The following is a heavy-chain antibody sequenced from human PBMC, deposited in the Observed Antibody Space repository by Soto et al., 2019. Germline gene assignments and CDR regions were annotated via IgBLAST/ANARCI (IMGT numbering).Heavy chain of an antibody. J-gene: IGHJ4*02. CDR1: GFTFSSYG. CDR2: ISYDGSNK. CDR3: AKDLRRITIFGVVT. Sequence: GGSLRLSCAASGFTFSSYGMHWVRQAPGKGLEWVAVISYDGSNKYYADSVKGRFTISRDNSKNTLYLQMNSLRAEDTAVYYCAKDLRRITIFGVVTWGQGTLDTVSS. V-gene: IGHV3-30*18. D-gene: IGHD3-3*01.